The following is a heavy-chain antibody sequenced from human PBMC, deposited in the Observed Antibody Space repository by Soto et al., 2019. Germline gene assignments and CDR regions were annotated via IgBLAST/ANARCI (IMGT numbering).Heavy chain of an antibody. CDR1: GYTFTTYP. J-gene: IGHJ1*01. CDR3: ATPSPLCGGGSGGCDFQH. CDR2: INAGNGNT. D-gene: IGHD2-21*01. V-gene: IGHV1-3*01. Sequence: QVQLVQSGAEVKKPGASVRVPCRASGYTFTTYPIHWVRQAPGQRLEWMGWINAGNGNTKYSQKFQGRVTITRDTSASTAYMELSSLRSEDTAVYYCATPSPLCGGGSGGCDFQHWGQGTPVTVSS.